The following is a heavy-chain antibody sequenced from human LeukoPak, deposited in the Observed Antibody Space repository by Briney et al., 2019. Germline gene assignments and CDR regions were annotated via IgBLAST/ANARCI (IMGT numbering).Heavy chain of an antibody. CDR2: IFYSGST. CDR1: GGSIRSYY. V-gene: IGHV4-59*08. CDR3: ARSYQGDDRYFDL. Sequence: SETLSLTCTVSGGSIRSYYWSWIRQFPGKGLEWIGFIFYSGSTNYNPSLKSRVTISVDTSKNQFSLRLSSVTAADTAVYYCARSYQGDDRYFDLWGRGTLVTVSS. J-gene: IGHJ2*01. D-gene: IGHD2-2*01.